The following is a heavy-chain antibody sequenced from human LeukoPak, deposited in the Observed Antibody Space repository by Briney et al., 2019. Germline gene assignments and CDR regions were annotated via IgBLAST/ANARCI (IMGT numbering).Heavy chain of an antibody. J-gene: IGHJ4*02. Sequence: GGSLRLSCAASGFPFTNYAMSWVRQAPGKGLEWVSVISDSGDSTYYADSVKGRITVSRDNSKNTLYLQMNSLGAEDTAVYSCAKGLGGDYDSSGYYSVTFDYWGQGTLVTVSS. V-gene: IGHV3-23*01. CDR1: GFPFTNYA. CDR2: ISDSGDST. D-gene: IGHD3-22*01. CDR3: AKGLGGDYDSSGYYSVTFDY.